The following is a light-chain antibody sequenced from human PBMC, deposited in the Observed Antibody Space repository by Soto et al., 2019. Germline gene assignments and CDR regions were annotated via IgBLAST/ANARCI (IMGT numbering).Light chain of an antibody. V-gene: IGKV3-11*01. CDR1: QSVSSS. CDR2: GES. J-gene: IGKJ5*01. CDR3: QKRSNWPVT. Sequence: EIVLTQSPATLYSSPGERATLSCRASQSVSSSLAWYQQKPGQAPSLLIYGESNRAGGIPARFSGSGSGTDFTLTISSLEPEDFAVYYCQKRSNWPVTFGQGTRLEIK.